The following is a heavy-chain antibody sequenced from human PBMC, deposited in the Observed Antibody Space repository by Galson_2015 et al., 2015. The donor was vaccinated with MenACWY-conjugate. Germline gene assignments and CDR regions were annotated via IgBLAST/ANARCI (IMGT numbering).Heavy chain of an antibody. CDR2: IYHSGGS. CDR1: GGSISNTNW. CDR3: ARAVRGYCSGGSCYSLDS. V-gene: IGHV4-4*02. D-gene: IGHD2-15*01. Sequence: SESLSLTCAVSGGSISNTNWWTWVRQPPGKGLEWIGEIYHSGGSNYNPSLKSRVTISVDKTKNQFSLKLRSVTAADTAVYYCARAVRGYCSGGSCYSLDSWGQGTLVTVSS. J-gene: IGHJ4*02.